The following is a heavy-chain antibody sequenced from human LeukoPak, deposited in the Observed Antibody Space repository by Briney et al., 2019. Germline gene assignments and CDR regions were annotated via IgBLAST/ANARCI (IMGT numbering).Heavy chain of an antibody. CDR3: SRDFKGSGWAFDY. V-gene: IGHV3-49*04. CDR1: GFTFGDYA. D-gene: IGHD6-19*01. CDR2: ITRKAYGGTT. Sequence: GGSLRLSCTASGFTFGDYAMSWVRQAPGKGLEWVGFITRKAYGGTTEYAASVKGRFTISRDDSKSSAYLQMNSLKTEDTAVYYCSRDFKGSGWAFDYWGQGTLVTVSS. J-gene: IGHJ4*02.